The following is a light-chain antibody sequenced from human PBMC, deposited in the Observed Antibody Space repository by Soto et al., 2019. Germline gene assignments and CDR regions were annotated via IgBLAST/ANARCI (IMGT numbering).Light chain of an antibody. CDR1: SGHSTYI. J-gene: IGLJ3*02. CDR3: ETWYSNTHKV. Sequence: QSVLSQSSSASASLGSSVKLTCILSSGHSTYIIAWHQQQPGKAPRFLMTLDRSGSYNRGSGVPDRFSGSSSGADRYLTISNLQFEDEGDYYCETWYSNTHKVFGGGTKLTVL. CDR2: LDRSGSY. V-gene: IGLV4-60*02.